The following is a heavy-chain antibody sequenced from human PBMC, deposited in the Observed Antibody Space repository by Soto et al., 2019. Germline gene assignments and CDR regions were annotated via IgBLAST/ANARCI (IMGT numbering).Heavy chain of an antibody. Sequence: LRLSCAASGFTFSNAWMSWVRQAPGKGLEWVGRIKSKTDGGTTDYAAPVKGRFTISRDDSKNTLYLQMNSLKTEDTAVYYCTTDVRDRNDVFFDYWGQGTLVTVSS. V-gene: IGHV3-15*01. J-gene: IGHJ4*02. CDR1: GFTFSNAW. CDR3: TTDVRDRNDVFFDY. D-gene: IGHD1-1*01. CDR2: IKSKTDGGTT.